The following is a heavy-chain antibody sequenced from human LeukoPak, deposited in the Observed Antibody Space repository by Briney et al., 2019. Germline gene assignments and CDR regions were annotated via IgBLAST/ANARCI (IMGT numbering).Heavy chain of an antibody. Sequence: ASVKVTCKASGYTFTSYYMHWVRQAPGQGLEWMGIINPSGGSTSYAQKFQGRVTMTRDTSTSTVYMELSSLRSEDTAVYYCARSGGLYGDCNYWGQGTLVTVSS. D-gene: IGHD4-17*01. CDR1: GYTFTSYY. CDR3: ARSGGLYGDCNY. J-gene: IGHJ4*02. CDR2: INPSGGST. V-gene: IGHV1-46*01.